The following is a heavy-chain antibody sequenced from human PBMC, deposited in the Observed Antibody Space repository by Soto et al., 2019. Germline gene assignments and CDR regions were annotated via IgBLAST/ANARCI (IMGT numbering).Heavy chain of an antibody. CDR1: GGSISSGDYD. Sequence: QVQLQESGPGLVKPSQTLSLTCTVSGGSISSGDYDWSWIRQPPGKGLEWIAYIHNSISTHYNPSIKSLITISVNTSNNRFSLKLSSVTAADTAVYYCARSRYSGSYFFDYWGQGILVTVSS. CDR3: ARSRYSGSYFFDY. D-gene: IGHD1-26*01. CDR2: IHNSIST. V-gene: IGHV4-30-4*01. J-gene: IGHJ4*02.